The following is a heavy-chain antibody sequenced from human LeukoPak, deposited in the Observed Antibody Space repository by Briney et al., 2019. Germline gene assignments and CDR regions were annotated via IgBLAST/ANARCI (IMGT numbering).Heavy chain of an antibody. J-gene: IGHJ4*02. V-gene: IGHV4-30-2*01. CDR3: ARYEYYYGSGSSMAGY. CDR1: GGSISSGGYY. CDR2: IYHSGST. D-gene: IGHD3-10*01. Sequence: SETLSLTCTVSGGSISSGGYYWSWIRQPPGKGLGWIGYIYHSGSTYYNPSLKSRVTISVDRSKNQFSLKLSAVTAADTAVYYCARYEYYYGSGSSMAGYWGQGTLVTVSS.